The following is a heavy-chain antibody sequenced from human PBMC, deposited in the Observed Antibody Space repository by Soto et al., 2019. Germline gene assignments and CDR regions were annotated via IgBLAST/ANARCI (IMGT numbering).Heavy chain of an antibody. V-gene: IGHV3-23*01. J-gene: IGHJ4*02. CDR1: GFTFSSYA. CDR2: ISGSGGST. Sequence: EVQLLESGGGLVQPGGSLRLSCAASGFTFSSYAMSWVRQTPGKGLEWVSAISGSGGSTYYADSVKGRFTISRDNSKNTLYLHMNSLRAEDTAVYYCAKDLPGTIFGVVIIDAFDYWGQGTLVSVSS. D-gene: IGHD3-3*01. CDR3: AKDLPGTIFGVVIIDAFDY.